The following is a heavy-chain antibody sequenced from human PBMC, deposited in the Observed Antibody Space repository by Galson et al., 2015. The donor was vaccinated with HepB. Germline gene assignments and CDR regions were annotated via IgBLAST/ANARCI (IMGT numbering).Heavy chain of an antibody. CDR1: GFTFSDYV. Sequence: SLRLSCAASGFTFSDYVMTWVRQAPGKGLEWVSSITGSGVSTFYADSVKGRFTISRDNSKNTLYMQMNSLRAEDTAVYYCAKGKSSDNLDWFDPWGQGTLVTGSS. CDR2: ITGSGVST. J-gene: IGHJ5*02. D-gene: IGHD3-22*01. V-gene: IGHV3-23*01. CDR3: AKGKSSDNLDWFDP.